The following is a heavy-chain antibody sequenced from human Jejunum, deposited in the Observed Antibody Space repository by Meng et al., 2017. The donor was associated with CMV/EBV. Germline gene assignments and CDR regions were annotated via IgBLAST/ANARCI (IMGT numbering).Heavy chain of an antibody. CDR3: AKEGPNAYRSFHH. CDR1: GISLHDYR. J-gene: IGHJ5*02. V-gene: IGHV3-43*01. D-gene: IGHD3-16*01. CDR2: IEWDGDPP. Sequence: SGISLHDYRMHWVRQAPGTPLEWVALIEWDGDPPFYAASVNGRFIVSRDNRKNSLYLQMTTLRPEDTGIYYCAKEGPNAYRSFHHWGQGTLVTVSS.